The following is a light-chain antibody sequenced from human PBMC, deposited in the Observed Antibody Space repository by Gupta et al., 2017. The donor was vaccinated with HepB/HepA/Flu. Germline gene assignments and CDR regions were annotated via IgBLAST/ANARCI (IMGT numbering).Light chain of an antibody. J-gene: IGLJ2*01. CDR3: QSYYSSRSGPV. Sequence: SVLTHPPPVSEAPQPRLPISCAGSGPNIWATDDVPWYQQHPGPAPKLLIYGHSNRPSWGPDRFSAAKSGTSASPAITGLQTEDEADDYCQSYYSSRSGPVFGGGTKLTVL. V-gene: IGLV1-40*01. CDR1: GPNIWATDD. CDR2: GHS.